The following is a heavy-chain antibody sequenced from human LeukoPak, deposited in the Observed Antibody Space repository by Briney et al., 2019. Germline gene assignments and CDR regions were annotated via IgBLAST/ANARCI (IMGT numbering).Heavy chain of an antibody. D-gene: IGHD2-2*01. V-gene: IGHV3-64D*06. Sequence: PGGSLTLSCSASGFTFSSYAMHWVRQAPGKGLEYVTAISSNGGSTYYADSVKGRFTISRDNSKNTLYLQMSSLRAEDTAVYYCVTGPVVPAAPFYFDYWGQGTLVTVSS. CDR2: ISSNGGST. CDR3: VTGPVVPAAPFYFDY. CDR1: GFTFSSYA. J-gene: IGHJ4*02.